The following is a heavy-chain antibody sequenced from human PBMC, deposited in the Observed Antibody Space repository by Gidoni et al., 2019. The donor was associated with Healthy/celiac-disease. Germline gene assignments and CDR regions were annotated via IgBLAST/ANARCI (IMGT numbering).Heavy chain of an antibody. V-gene: IGHV3-21*01. CDR2: ISSSSSYI. D-gene: IGHD6-19*01. CDR1: GFTFSSSS. Sequence: EVQLVESGGGLFKPGGSLRLSCAASGFTFSSSSMNWVRQAPGKGLEWVSSISSSSSYIYYADSVKGRFTISRDNAKNSLYLQMNSLRAEDTAVYYCARVREIAVAGIDVFDIWGQGTMVTVSS. J-gene: IGHJ3*02. CDR3: ARVREIAVAGIDVFDI.